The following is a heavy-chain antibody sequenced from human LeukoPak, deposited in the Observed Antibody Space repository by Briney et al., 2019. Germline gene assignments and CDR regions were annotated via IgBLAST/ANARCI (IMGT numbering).Heavy chain of an antibody. V-gene: IGHV3-30-3*01. CDR2: ISYDGSNK. J-gene: IGHJ4*02. D-gene: IGHD6-19*01. CDR3: ARIAVAGIY. CDR1: GFIFSSYA. Sequence: PGGSLRLSCAASGFIFSSYAMHWVHQAPGKGLEWVAVISYDGSNKYYADSVKGRFTISRDNSKNTLYLQMNSLRAEDTAVYYCARIAVAGIYWGQGTLVTVSS.